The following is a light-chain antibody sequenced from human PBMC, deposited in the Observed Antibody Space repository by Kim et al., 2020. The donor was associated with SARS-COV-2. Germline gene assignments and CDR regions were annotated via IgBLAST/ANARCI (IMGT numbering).Light chain of an antibody. CDR1: QGISKY. CDR3: QKYNSAPWT. CDR2: AAS. Sequence: ASVGEKVTIPCPASQGISKYFGWYQQKPGKTPNLLIYAASTLQAGVPSRFSGSGSGTDFTLTISSLQPEDVATYYCQKYNSAPWTFGQGTKVDIK. V-gene: IGKV1-27*01. J-gene: IGKJ1*01.